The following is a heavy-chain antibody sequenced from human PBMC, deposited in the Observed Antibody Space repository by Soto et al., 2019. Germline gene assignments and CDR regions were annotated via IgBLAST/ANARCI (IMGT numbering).Heavy chain of an antibody. CDR3: ARDRRYDILTGYYSGWFDP. V-gene: IGHV1-46*01. D-gene: IGHD3-9*01. CDR2: INPSGGST. CDR1: GYTFTSYY. Sequence: QVQPVQSGAEVKKPGASVKVSCKASGYTFTSYYMHWVRQAPGQGLEWMGIINPSGGSTSYAQKFQGRVTMTRDTSTSTVYMELSSLRTEDTAVYYCARDRRYDILTGYYSGWFDPWGQGTLVTVSS. J-gene: IGHJ5*02.